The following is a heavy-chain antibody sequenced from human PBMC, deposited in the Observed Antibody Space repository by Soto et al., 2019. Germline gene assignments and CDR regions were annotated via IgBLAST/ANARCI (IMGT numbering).Heavy chain of an antibody. CDR1: GFTFSSYG. CDR2: ISYDGSNK. D-gene: IGHD6-19*01. J-gene: IGHJ4*02. V-gene: IGHV3-30*18. CDR3: AKDRGLRWISWVGAVAGGIDY. Sequence: QVQLVESGGGVVQPGRSLRLSCAASGFTFSSYGMHWVRQAPGKGLEWVAVISYDGSNKYYADSVKGRFTISRDNSKNTLYLQMNSLRAEDTAVYYCAKDRGLRWISWVGAVAGGIDYWGQGTLVTVSS.